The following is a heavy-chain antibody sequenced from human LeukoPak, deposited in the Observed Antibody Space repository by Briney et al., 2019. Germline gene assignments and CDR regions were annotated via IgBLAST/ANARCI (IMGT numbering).Heavy chain of an antibody. CDR2: IYYSGSP. V-gene: IGHV4-31*03. CDR3: ARVGCSGGSCYPEYNWFDP. D-gene: IGHD2-15*01. CDR1: GGSISSAGYY. J-gene: IGHJ5*02. Sequence: SETLSLTCTVSGGSISSAGYYWSWIRQHPGKGLEWIGYIYYSGSPHYNPSLKSRVTISVDTSKNLFSLKLSSVTAADTAVYYYARVGCSGGSCYPEYNWFDPWGQGTLVTVSS.